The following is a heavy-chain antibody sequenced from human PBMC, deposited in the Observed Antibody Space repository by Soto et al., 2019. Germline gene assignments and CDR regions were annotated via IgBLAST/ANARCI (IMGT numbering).Heavy chain of an antibody. CDR3: ARDRSNSPDYFDY. V-gene: IGHV4-30-4*01. D-gene: IGHD6-6*01. J-gene: IGHJ4*02. Sequence: SETLSLTCTVSGGSINSDAYYWSWIRQPPGKGLEWIGHIYYSGRTYYAPSLESRLTISLDMSKNQFSLRLSSVNASDTAVYYCARDRSNSPDYFDYWGQGTLVTVSS. CDR1: GGSINSDAYY. CDR2: IYYSGRT.